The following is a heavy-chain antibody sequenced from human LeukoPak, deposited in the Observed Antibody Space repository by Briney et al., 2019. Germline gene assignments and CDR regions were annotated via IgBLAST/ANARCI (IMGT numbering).Heavy chain of an antibody. Sequence: GGSLRLSCAASGFTFSNAWMSWVRQAPGKGLEWVGRIKSKTDGGTTDYAAPVKGRFTISRDDSKNTLYLQMNSLKIEDTAVYYCTTAQADILTGYYYYYYGMDVWGQGTTVTVSS. D-gene: IGHD3-9*01. J-gene: IGHJ6*02. CDR2: IKSKTDGGTT. CDR1: GFTFSNAW. V-gene: IGHV3-15*01. CDR3: TTAQADILTGYYYYYYGMDV.